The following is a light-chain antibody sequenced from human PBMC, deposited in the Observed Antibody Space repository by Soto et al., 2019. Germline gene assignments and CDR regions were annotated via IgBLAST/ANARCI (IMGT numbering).Light chain of an antibody. V-gene: IGKV1-39*01. Sequence: DIQMTQSPSSLSASVGDSVTITCRASQSVATYLNWYQQKSGRAPKLLICAASTLQSGVPSRFRGSGSGVDFTLNVSNLQPGDFATYYCQQTFSVPPTFGGGTKVELK. CDR2: AAS. CDR1: QSVATY. CDR3: QQTFSVPPT. J-gene: IGKJ4*01.